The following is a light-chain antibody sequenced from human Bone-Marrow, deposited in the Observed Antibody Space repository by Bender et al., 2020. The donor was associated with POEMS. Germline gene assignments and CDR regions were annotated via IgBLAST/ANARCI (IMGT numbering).Light chain of an antibody. CDR1: SGNIATNY. CDR2: EDS. V-gene: IGLV6-57*03. Sequence: NFMLTQPHSVSESPGKTVTISCTRSSGNIATNYVQWYQQRPGRAPTTVIFEDSKRPSGVPDRFSGSIDSSSNSASLTISGLQTEDEADYYCQSYDRNTPVVFGGGTKVTVL. J-gene: IGLJ3*02. CDR3: QSYDRNTPVV.